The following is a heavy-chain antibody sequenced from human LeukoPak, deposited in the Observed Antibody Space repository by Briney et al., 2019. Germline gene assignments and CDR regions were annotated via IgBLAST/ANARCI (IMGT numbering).Heavy chain of an antibody. Sequence: PGGSLRLSCAASGFTFSSYAMSWVRQAPGKGLEWVSAISGSGGSTYYADSVKGRFTISRDNSKNTLYLQMNSLRAEDTAIYYCARVIRAAPGKGYFDYWGQEPWSPSPQ. CDR1: GFTFSSYA. J-gene: IGHJ4*01. D-gene: IGHD6-13*01. CDR3: ARVIRAAPGKGYFDY. CDR2: ISGSGGST. V-gene: IGHV3-23*01.